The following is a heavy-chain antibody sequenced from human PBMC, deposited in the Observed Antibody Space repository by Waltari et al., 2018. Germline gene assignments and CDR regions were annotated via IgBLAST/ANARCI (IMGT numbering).Heavy chain of an antibody. D-gene: IGHD6-13*01. CDR1: GFTFSSFS. Sequence: EVQLLESGGGLVQPGGSLRLSCAASGFTFSSFSMSWVRQAPGKGLEWVSVIYSGGSTYYADSVKGRFTISRDNAKNSLYLQMNSLRAEDTAVYYCARELGSSSWPSGYWGQGTLVTVSS. J-gene: IGHJ4*02. V-gene: IGHV3-23*03. CDR2: IYSGGST. CDR3: ARELGSSSWPSGY.